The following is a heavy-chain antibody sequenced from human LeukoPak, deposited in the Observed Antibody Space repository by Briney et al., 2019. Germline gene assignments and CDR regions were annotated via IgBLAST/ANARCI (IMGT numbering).Heavy chain of an antibody. CDR2: NNHSGST. J-gene: IGHJ4*02. V-gene: IGHV4-34*01. CDR3: ARGRIGMVPRIYSIYFDY. Sequence: SETLSLTCAVYGGSFSGYYWSWIRQPRGKGLEWIGENNHSGSTNYNPSLKSRVTISVDTSKNQFSLKLSSVTAADTAVYYCARGRIGMVPRIYSIYFDYWGQGTLVTVSS. D-gene: IGHD2-15*01. CDR1: GGSFSGYY.